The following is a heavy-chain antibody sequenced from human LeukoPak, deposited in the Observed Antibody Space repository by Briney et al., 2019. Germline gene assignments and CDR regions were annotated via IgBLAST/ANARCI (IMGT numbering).Heavy chain of an antibody. J-gene: IGHJ3*02. Sequence: SETLSLTCSVSSYSISSGYYWTWLRQPPREGLQWIRSTNYNGYTYYSPSLKSRVSISLDTSKNQFSLRLTSVTAADTAVYYCGLRGEDIFVVPAATLSPRAFDIWGQGTMVTVSS. D-gene: IGHD2-2*01. CDR3: GLRGEDIFVVPAATLSPRAFDI. V-gene: IGHV4-38-2*02. CDR1: SYSISSGYY. CDR2: TNYNGYT.